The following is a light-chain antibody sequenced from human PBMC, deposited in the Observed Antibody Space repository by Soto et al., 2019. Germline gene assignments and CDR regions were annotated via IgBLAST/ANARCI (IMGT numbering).Light chain of an antibody. Sequence: EIVLTQSPATLSLSPGERATLSCRASQSVNSYLAWFQHKPGQGPRLLIYDASNRATGIPDRFSGSGSGTDFPLTISSLEAEDFAVYHSQQHSNLPPPFGQRTRLEIK. CDR3: QQHSNLPPP. CDR1: QSVNSY. CDR2: DAS. J-gene: IGKJ5*01. V-gene: IGKV3-11*01.